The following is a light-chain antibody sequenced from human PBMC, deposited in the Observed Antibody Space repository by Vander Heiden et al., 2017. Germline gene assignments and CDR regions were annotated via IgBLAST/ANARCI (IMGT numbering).Light chain of an antibody. CDR2: WAS. CDR1: QSVLFSSNQQNY. Sequence: DIVITPSPDSLAVSLGARATINCRSSQSVLFSSNQQNYLAWYQQKPGQPPKLLIYWASSRQSGVPDRFSGSGSKTDFTLTISSLQAEDVAVYYCQQYYSAAYTFGQGTRVEIK. V-gene: IGKV4-1*01. J-gene: IGKJ2*01. CDR3: QQYYSAAYT.